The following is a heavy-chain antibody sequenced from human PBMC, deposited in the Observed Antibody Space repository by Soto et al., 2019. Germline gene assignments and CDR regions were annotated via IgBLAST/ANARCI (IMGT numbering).Heavy chain of an antibody. J-gene: IGHJ4*02. CDR1: GGTFSSYA. D-gene: IGHD2-21*01. Sequence: SVKVSCKTSGGTFSSYAISWVRQAPGQGLEWMGGIVPIVGTTTYAQKFQGRVTMTRDTSTSTVYMELSSLRSEDTAVYYCAREEGVMVAPFYFDYWGQGTLVTVSS. V-gene: IGHV1-69*05. CDR3: AREEGVMVAPFYFDY. CDR2: IVPIVGTT.